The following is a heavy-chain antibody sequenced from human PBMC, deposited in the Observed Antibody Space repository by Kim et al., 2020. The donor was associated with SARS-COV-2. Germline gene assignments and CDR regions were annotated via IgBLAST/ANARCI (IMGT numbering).Heavy chain of an antibody. CDR3: ARDPELRGYSYADY. J-gene: IGHJ4*02. D-gene: IGHD5-18*01. V-gene: IGHV3-74*01. Sequence: YGDSGKGRFTISRDNAKNTLYLQLNSLRAEDTAVYYCARDPELRGYSYADYGGQGTLVTVSS.